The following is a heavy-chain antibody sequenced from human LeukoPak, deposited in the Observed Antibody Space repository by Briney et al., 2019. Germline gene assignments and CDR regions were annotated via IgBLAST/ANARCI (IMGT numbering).Heavy chain of an antibody. CDR2: VYPDDSDT. CDR3: ARGGDSPTRCYRCSHY. V-gene: IGHV5-51*01. CDR1: GYSFRNYW. Sequence: GESLKISCKGSGYSFRNYWIGWVRQMPGKGLEWMGFVYPDDSDTRYSPSFQGQLTTSADKSIATPSLHWRSLRASDTAAYYCARGGDSPTRCYRCSHYWGQGTRVTVSS. J-gene: IGHJ4*02. D-gene: IGHD2-2*01.